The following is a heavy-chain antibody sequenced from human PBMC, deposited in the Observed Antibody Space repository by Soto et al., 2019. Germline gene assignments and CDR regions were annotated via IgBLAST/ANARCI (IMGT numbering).Heavy chain of an antibody. CDR2: ISYDGSNK. Sequence: QVQLVESGGGVVQPGRSLRLSCAASGFTFSHYGIHWVRQAPGKGLEWLAVISYDGSNKHYADSVKGRFTVSRDNSKNTLYLQMNSLRAEDPAVYFFARYSGKYQGRIDYWGQGTLVTVSS. J-gene: IGHJ4*02. CDR3: ARYSGKYQGRIDY. V-gene: IGHV3-30*03. D-gene: IGHD1-26*01. CDR1: GFTFSHYG.